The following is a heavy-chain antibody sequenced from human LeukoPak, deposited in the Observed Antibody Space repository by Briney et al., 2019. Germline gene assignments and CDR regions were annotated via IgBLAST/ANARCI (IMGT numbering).Heavy chain of an antibody. V-gene: IGHV1-2*02. CDR2: IKVNSGGT. CDR3: ARQDMEMTDFDY. Sequence: ASVKVSCKASGYTFTGYYMHWVRQAPGQGLEWMGWIKVNSGGTNYAQKFQGRVTMTRDTSISTAYMELSRLRSDDTAVYYCARQDMEMTDFDYWGQGTLVTVSS. J-gene: IGHJ4*02. D-gene: IGHD5-24*01. CDR1: GYTFTGYY.